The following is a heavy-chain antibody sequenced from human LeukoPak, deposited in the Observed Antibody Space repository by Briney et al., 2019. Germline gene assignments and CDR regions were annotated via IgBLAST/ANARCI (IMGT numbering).Heavy chain of an antibody. V-gene: IGHV3-23*01. CDR3: AKRPGYTTGWFFDF. J-gene: IGHJ4*02. CDR2: ISGSGDNT. D-gene: IGHD6-19*01. CDR1: GFSFSSYA. Sequence: GGSLRLSCAASGFSFSSYAMSWVRQAPGKGLEWVSSISGSGDNTYYAESVRGRFTISRDNSKNTLFLQMNSLRAEDTAVFYCAKRPGYTTGWFFDFWGQGTLVTVSS.